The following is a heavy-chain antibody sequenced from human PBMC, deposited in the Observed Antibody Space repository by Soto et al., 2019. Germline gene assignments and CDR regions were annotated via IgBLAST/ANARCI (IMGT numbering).Heavy chain of an antibody. Sequence: QVQLVQSGGEGKKPGASVKVSCKTSGYSCTTYGISWARQAPGQGIGWMGWISAYNVNTNYGQKLKGRVTMATDTSTNRSYMELRILRSVVTAVYYSAREGPAPYYCYGMDVWGEGSAVTVSS. J-gene: IGHJ6*04. CDR2: ISAYNVNT. CDR1: GYSCTTYG. V-gene: IGHV1-18*01. CDR3: AREGPAPYYCYGMDV.